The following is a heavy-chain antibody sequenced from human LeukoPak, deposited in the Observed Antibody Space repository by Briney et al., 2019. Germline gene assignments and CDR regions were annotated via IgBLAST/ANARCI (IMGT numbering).Heavy chain of an antibody. J-gene: IGHJ3*02. CDR3: VRHSYYYGSSGLSAFDI. CDR1: GGSISSYY. D-gene: IGHD3-22*01. Sequence: SETLSLTCTVSGGSISSYYWSWIRQPPGKGLEWIGYIYYSGSTNYNPSLKSRVTISVDTSKNQFSLKLSSVTAADTAVFYCVRHSYYYGSSGLSAFDIWGQGTMVTVSS. V-gene: IGHV4-59*01. CDR2: IYYSGST.